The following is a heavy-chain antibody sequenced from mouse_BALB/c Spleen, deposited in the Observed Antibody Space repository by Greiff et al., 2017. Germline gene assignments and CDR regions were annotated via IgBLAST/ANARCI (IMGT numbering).Heavy chain of an antibody. J-gene: IGHJ2*01. CDR3: ARWGVITEGFDD. V-gene: IGHV1-7*01. CDR1: GYTFTSYW. D-gene: IGHD2-4*01. Sequence: QVQLQQSGAELAKPGATVKMSCKASGYTFTSYWMHWVKQRPGQGLEWIGYINPSTGYTEYNQKFKDKATLTADKSSSTAYMQLSSLTSEDSAVYYCARWGVITEGFDDWGQGTTLTVSS. CDR2: INPSTGYT.